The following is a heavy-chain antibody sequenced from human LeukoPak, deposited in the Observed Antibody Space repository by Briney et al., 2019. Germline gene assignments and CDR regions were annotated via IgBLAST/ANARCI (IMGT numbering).Heavy chain of an antibody. Sequence: PGRSLRLSCTASGFTFGDYAMSWFRQAPGKGLEWVGFIRSKAYGGTTEYAASVKGRFTISRDDSKSIAYLQMNSLETEDTAVYYCTRDFDSSGYIDYWGQGTLVTVSS. CDR2: IRSKAYGGTT. J-gene: IGHJ4*02. D-gene: IGHD3-22*01. CDR3: TRDFDSSGYIDY. CDR1: GFTFGDYA. V-gene: IGHV3-49*03.